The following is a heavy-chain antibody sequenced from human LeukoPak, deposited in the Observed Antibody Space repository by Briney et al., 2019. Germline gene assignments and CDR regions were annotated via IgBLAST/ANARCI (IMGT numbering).Heavy chain of an antibody. J-gene: IGHJ5*02. CDR2: ISAYNGNT. V-gene: IGHV1-18*01. CDR3: ARGDVLRYSNWFDP. CDR1: GYTFTSYG. D-gene: IGHD3-9*01. Sequence: ASVKVSCKASGYTFTSYGISWVRQAPGQGLEWMGWISAYNGNTNYAQKLQGRVTMTTDTSTSTVYMELSSLRSEDTAVYYCARGDVLRYSNWFDPWGQGTLVTVSS.